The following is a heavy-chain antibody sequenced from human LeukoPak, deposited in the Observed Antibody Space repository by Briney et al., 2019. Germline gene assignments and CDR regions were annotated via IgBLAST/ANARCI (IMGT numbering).Heavy chain of an antibody. V-gene: IGHV4-31*03. CDR1: GGSISSGGYY. Sequence: PSETLSLTCTVSGGSISSGGYYWSWIRQHPGKGLEWIGYIYYSGSTYYSPSLKSRVTISVDTSKNQFSLKLSSVTAADTAVYYCARDPMTNWFDPWGQGTLVTVSS. CDR3: ARDPMTNWFDP. J-gene: IGHJ5*02. CDR2: IYYSGST.